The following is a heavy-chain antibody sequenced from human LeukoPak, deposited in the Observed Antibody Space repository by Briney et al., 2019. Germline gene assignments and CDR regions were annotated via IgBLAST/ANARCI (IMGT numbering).Heavy chain of an antibody. CDR1: GYTFTSYD. CDR2: MNPNSGNT. Sequence: ASVKVSCKASGYTFTSYDINWVRQATGQGLEWMGWMNPNSGNTGYAQKFQGRGTITRNTSISTAHMELSSLRSEDTAVYYCAREVSVMDAFDIWGQGTMVTVSS. V-gene: IGHV1-8*03. CDR3: AREVSVMDAFDI. D-gene: IGHD2-21*01. J-gene: IGHJ3*02.